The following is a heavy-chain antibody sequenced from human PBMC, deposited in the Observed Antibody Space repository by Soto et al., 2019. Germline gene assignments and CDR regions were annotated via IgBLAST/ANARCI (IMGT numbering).Heavy chain of an antibody. D-gene: IGHD3-9*01. CDR1: GYSFTSYW. CDR3: ARHQLYDILTGYREAYFDY. CDR2: IYPGDSDT. J-gene: IGHJ4*02. V-gene: IGHV5-51*01. Sequence: SLKISCKGSGYSFTSYWIGWVRQMPGKGLEWMGIIYPGDSDTRYSPSFQGQVTISADKSISTAYLQWSSLKASDTAMYYCARHQLYDILTGYREAYFDYWGQGTLVTVS.